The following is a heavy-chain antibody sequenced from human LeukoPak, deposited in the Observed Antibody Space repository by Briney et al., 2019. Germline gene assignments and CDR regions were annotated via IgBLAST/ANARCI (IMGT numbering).Heavy chain of an antibody. CDR3: ARGVRYSSSWYSPYGMDV. CDR1: GGSFSGYY. J-gene: IGHJ6*04. V-gene: IGHV4-34*01. CDR2: INHSGST. Sequence: SETLSLTCAVYGGSFSGYYWSWIRQPPGKGLEWIGEINHSGSTNYNPSLKSRVTISVDTSKNQFSLKLSSVTAADTAVYYCARGVRYSSSWYSPYGMDVWGKGTTVTVSS. D-gene: IGHD6-13*01.